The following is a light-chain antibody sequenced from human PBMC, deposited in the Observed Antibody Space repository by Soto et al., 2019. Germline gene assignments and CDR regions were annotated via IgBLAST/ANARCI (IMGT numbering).Light chain of an antibody. CDR1: HSVSSSY. CDR2: GAS. Sequence: EIVLTQSPGTLSLSPGERATLSCRASHSVSSSYLAWYQQKPGQAPMLLIYGASSRATGLPDRFSGSGSGTDFTLTISRLEPEDFAVYYCQQYGSSPPITFGQGTRLEIK. V-gene: IGKV3-20*01. J-gene: IGKJ5*01. CDR3: QQYGSSPPIT.